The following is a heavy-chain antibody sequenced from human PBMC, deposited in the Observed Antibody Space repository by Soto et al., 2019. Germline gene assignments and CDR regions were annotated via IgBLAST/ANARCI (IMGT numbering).Heavy chain of an antibody. D-gene: IGHD2-21*01. J-gene: IGHJ4*02. V-gene: IGHV3-23*01. CDR1: GFTFSDFA. CDR2: ASASGSGT. Sequence: GGSLRLSCAASGFTFSDFAMAWVRQAPGKGLEWVSSASASGSGTYYADSVKGRFTISRDNSKNTLFLHMTNLRAGDTALYFCAKGRPGVAAAPDYWGQGTLVTVSS. CDR3: AKGRPGVAAAPDY.